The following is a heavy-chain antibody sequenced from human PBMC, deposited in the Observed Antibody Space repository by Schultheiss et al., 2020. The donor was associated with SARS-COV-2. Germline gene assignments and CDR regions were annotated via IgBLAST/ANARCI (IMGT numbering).Heavy chain of an antibody. CDR1: GYTFTSYD. D-gene: IGHD1-1*01. Sequence: ASVKVSCKASGYTFTSYDINWVRQATGQGLEWMGWMNPNSGGTNYAQKFQGRVTITADKSTSTAYMELRSLRSDDTAVYYCAREWGGGTFAYWGQGTLVTVSS. V-gene: IGHV1-8*01. J-gene: IGHJ4*02. CDR3: AREWGGGTFAY. CDR2: MNPNSGGT.